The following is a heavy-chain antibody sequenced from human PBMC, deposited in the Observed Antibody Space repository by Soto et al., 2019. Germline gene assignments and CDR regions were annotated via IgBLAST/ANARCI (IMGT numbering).Heavy chain of an antibody. CDR3: AAETGEGYYYGMDV. J-gene: IGHJ6*02. CDR1: GFTFTSSA. V-gene: IGHV1-58*01. D-gene: IGHD4-17*01. CDR2: IVVGSGNT. Sequence: SVKVSCKASGFTFTSSAVQWVRQARGQRLEWIGWIVVGSGNTNYAQKFQERVTITRDMSTSTAYMELSSLRSEDTAVYYCAAETGEGYYYGMDVWGQGTTVTVSS.